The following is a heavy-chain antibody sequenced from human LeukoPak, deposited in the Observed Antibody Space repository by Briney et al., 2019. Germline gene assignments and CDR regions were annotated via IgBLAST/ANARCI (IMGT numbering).Heavy chain of an antibody. V-gene: IGHV5-51*01. CDR2: IYPGDSDT. CDR1: GYIFTSYW. CDR3: ARQPQTGTRWLQFDY. D-gene: IGHD5-24*01. Sequence: GESLRISCKGSGYIFTSYWISWVRQMPGKGLEWMGIIYPGDSDTRYSPSFQGQVTISAGKSINTAYLQWSSLKVSDSAMYYCARQPQTGTRWLQFDYWGQGTLVTVSS. J-gene: IGHJ4*02.